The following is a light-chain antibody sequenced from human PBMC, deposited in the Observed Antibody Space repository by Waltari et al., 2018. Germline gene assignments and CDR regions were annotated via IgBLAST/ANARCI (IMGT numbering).Light chain of an antibody. CDR2: WAF. CDR3: QQYYTSPYT. V-gene: IGKV4-1*01. J-gene: IGKJ2*01. Sequence: DIVMTQSPDSLAVSLGERATINCKSSQSVLYSPQNKNYLAWYQQKPGQPPNLLIYWAFTRESGVPDRFSGSGSGTDFTLTIDSLQAEDVAVYYCQQYYTSPYTFGQGTKLEIK. CDR1: QSVLYSPQNKNY.